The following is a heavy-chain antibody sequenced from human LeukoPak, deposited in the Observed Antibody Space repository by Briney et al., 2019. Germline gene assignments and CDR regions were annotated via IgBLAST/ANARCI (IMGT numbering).Heavy chain of an antibody. V-gene: IGHV3-30*04. J-gene: IGHJ4*02. CDR3: ARDTVIEAVAGLGDY. Sequence: GALRLSCAASGFTFSSYAMHWVRQAPGKGLEWVAVISYDGSNKYYADSVKGRFTISRDNSKNTLYLQMNSLRAEDTAVYYCARDTVIEAVAGLGDYWGQGTLVTVSS. CDR1: GFTFSSYA. D-gene: IGHD6-19*01. CDR2: ISYDGSNK.